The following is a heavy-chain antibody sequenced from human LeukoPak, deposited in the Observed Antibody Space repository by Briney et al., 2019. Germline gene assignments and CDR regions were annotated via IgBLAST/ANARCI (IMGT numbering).Heavy chain of an antibody. J-gene: IGHJ6*03. CDR3: ARAVFYYYYMDV. V-gene: IGHV4-59*01. D-gene: IGHD3-10*01. CDR2: IYYSGST. Sequence: MTSETLSLTCTVSGGSISSYYWSWIRQPPGKGLEWIGYIYYSGSTNYNPSLKSRVTISVDTSKNQFSLKLSSVTAADTAVYYCARAVFYYYYMDVRGKGTTVTVSS. CDR1: GGSISSYY.